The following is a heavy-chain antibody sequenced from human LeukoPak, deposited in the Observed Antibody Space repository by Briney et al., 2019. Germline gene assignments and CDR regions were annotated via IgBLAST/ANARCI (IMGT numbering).Heavy chain of an antibody. J-gene: IGHJ4*02. D-gene: IGHD6-13*01. CDR3: ARAARPGIAAAFDY. CDR2: IIPIFGTA. CDR1: GGTFSSYA. V-gene: IGHV1-69*13. Sequence: GASVKVSCKASGGTFSSYAISGVRQAPGQGLEWMGGIIPIFGTANYAQKFQGRVTITADESTSTAYMELSSLRSEDTAVYYCARAARPGIAAAFDYWGQGTLVTVSS.